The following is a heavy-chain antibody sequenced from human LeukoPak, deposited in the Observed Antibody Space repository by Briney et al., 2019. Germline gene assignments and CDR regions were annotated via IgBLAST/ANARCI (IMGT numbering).Heavy chain of an antibody. Sequence: SQTLSLTCTVSGGSISSGDYYWSWIRQPPGKGLEWIGYIYYSGSTYYNPSLKSRVTISVDTSKNQFSLKLSSVTAAETAVHYCARRPDSPWYWFDPWGQGTLVTVSS. CDR1: GGSISSGDYY. CDR2: IYYSGST. J-gene: IGHJ5*02. V-gene: IGHV4-30-4*08. D-gene: IGHD2-8*02. CDR3: ARRPDSPWYWFDP.